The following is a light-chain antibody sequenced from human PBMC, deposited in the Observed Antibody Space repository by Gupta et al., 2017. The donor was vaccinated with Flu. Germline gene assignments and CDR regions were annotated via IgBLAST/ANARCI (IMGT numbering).Light chain of an antibody. V-gene: IGKV3-15*01. J-gene: IGKJ1*01. CDR3: QQDNDWPRT. CDR1: QRVGSY. Sequence: ESVMTQSPATLSVSPGDTATLSCRASQRVGSYLAWYQHKPGQAPRLLIYGASARATGIPARFSGSGSGTEFTLTISSLQSEDFAVYFCQQDNDWPRTFGQGTKVEIK. CDR2: GAS.